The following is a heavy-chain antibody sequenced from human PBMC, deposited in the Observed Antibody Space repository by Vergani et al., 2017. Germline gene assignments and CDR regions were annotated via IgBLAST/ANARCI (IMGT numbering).Heavy chain of an antibody. D-gene: IGHD4-23*01. J-gene: IGHJ6*02. V-gene: IGHV4-61*01. Sequence: QVQLQESGPGLEKPSETLSLTCTVSGGSVRRGSYYWSWIRQPPGKGLEWIGYIDYSGSTNYNPSLKSRVTISVDTSKNQFSLKLSCVTAADTAVYYCARIGSTTTVVTPGGNYYYYGMYVWGQGPTVTVSS. CDR3: ARIGSTTTVVTPGGNYYYYGMYV. CDR1: GGSVRRGSYY. CDR2: IDYSGST.